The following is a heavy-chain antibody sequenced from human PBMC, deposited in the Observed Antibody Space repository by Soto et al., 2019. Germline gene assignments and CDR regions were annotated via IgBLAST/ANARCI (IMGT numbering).Heavy chain of an antibody. J-gene: IGHJ4*02. CDR1: GFTFSSYE. CDR2: ISSSGSTI. Sequence: REYLMLSYAASGFTFSSYEMNWVRQAPGKGLEWVSYISSSGSTIYYADSVKGRFTISRDNAKNSLYLQMNSLRAEDTAVYYCARVVGTGPPWTHFDYRGKGNLVTV. V-gene: IGHV3-48*03. D-gene: IGHD2-8*02. CDR3: ARVVGTGPPWTHFDY.